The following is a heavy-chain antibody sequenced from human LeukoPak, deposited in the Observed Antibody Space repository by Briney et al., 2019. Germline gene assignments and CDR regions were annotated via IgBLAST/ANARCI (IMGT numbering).Heavy chain of an antibody. J-gene: IGHJ4*02. D-gene: IGHD3-10*02. CDR2: ISGDGKEI. CDR3: ALYLQILCTNSVCIDY. V-gene: IGHV3-21*01. CDR1: GFNFETYF. Sequence: GGSLRLSCAASGFNFETYFMIWVRLGPGKGLEWVSVISGDGKEIHYGDSVKGRFTISRDNAKRSLYLDMNSLSAEDTAVYYCALYLQILCTNSVCIDYWGQGTLVTVSS.